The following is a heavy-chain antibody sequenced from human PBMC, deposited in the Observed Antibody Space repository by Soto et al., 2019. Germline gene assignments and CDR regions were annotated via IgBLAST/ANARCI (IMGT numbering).Heavy chain of an antibody. Sequence: QGHLVQSEGEVKEPGASVKVSCKTSGYTFSDYGVSWVRQAPGQGLEWMGWINTYNGNTKYEHKFQGRVTLTTDASTRTVFLELTSLKFDDAAVYYCARVFIPENYWGQGTRVTVSS. V-gene: IGHV1-18*01. J-gene: IGHJ4*02. D-gene: IGHD2-2*01. CDR1: GYTFSDYG. CDR2: INTYNGNT. CDR3: ARVFIPENY.